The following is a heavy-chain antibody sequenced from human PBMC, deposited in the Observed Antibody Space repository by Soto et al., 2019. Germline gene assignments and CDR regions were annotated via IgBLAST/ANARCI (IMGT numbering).Heavy chain of an antibody. J-gene: IGHJ3*02. CDR2: ISTYNGNT. D-gene: IGHD2-15*01. CDR1: GYTFTSYG. V-gene: IGHV1-18*04. CDR3: ARGYCGCDGCHSGVNAFDI. Sequence: QVQLVQSGADVKKPGASVKVSCKVFGYTFTSYGIGWVRQAPGQGLEWVGGISTYNGNTKYAEKLQGRVTMTTDTSTSTAYLELRSLRSDDTAGYYCARGYCGCDGCHSGVNAFDIWGQGTMVTVSS.